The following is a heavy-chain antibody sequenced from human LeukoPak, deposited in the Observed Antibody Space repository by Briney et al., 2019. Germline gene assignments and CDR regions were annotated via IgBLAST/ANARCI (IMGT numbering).Heavy chain of an antibody. CDR2: ISSDGSNQ. D-gene: IGHD6-13*01. Sequence: GRSLRLSCVASGFTFSRYGMHWVRQAPGKGLEWVAVISSDGSNQNYAGSVKGRFSVSRDNSKNTLYLQMNGLRAEDTAVYYCAKARAAPSDFDFWGQGALVTVSS. J-gene: IGHJ4*02. V-gene: IGHV3-30*18. CDR1: GFTFSRYG. CDR3: AKARAAPSDFDF.